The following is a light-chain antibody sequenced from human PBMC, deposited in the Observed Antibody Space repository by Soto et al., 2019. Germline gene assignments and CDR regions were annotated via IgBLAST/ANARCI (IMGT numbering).Light chain of an antibody. Sequence: EIVLTQSPVTLSLSPGERATLSCRASQSVSSTYLAWYQQKPGQAPRLLIYGASSRATGIPDRFSGSGSGTDFTLTISSLQSEDFAVYYCQHYHGWPITFGQGTRLEIK. J-gene: IGKJ5*01. CDR1: QSVSSTY. CDR2: GAS. CDR3: QHYHGWPIT. V-gene: IGKV3-20*01.